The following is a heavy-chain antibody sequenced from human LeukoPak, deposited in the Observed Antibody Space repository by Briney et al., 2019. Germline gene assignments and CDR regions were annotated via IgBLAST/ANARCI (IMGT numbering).Heavy chain of an antibody. CDR3: ARERQGIAAALYY. V-gene: IGHV1-69*01. J-gene: IGHJ4*02. D-gene: IGHD6-13*01. Sequence: ASVKVSCKASGGTFSSYAISWVRQAPGQGLEWMGGIIPIFGTANYAQKFQGRVTITADESASTAYMELSSLRSEDTAVCYCARERQGIAAALYYWGQGTLVTVSS. CDR2: IIPIFGTA. CDR1: GGTFSSYA.